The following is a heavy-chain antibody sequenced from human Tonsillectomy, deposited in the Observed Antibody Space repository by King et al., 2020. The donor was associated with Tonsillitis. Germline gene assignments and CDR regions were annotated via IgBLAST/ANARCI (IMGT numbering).Heavy chain of an antibody. CDR3: TTAPIVIMGYGIYSGGFDY. CDR2: IKSKTDGGTK. CDR1: GFTFSNAW. D-gene: IGHD2-8*01. Sequence: VQLVESGGGLVKPGGSLRLSCAASGFTFSNAWMSWVRQAPGKGLEWVGRIKSKTDGGTKDYAAPVKGRFTISRDDSENTLYLQMNSLKTEDTAVYYCTTAPIVIMGYGIYSGGFDYWGQGTLVTVSS. J-gene: IGHJ4*02. V-gene: IGHV3-15*01.